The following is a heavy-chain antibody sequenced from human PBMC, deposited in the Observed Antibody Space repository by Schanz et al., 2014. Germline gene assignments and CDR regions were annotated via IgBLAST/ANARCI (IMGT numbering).Heavy chain of an antibody. CDR3: ARKVVATIGGYYDN. D-gene: IGHD5-12*01. CDR2: MNESHSTI. CDR1: GFTFSSYD. J-gene: IGHJ4*02. V-gene: IGHV3-23*04. Sequence: EVQLVESGGGVVQPGRSLRLSCVASGFTFSSYDVFWVRQAPGMGLEWVSAMNESHSTIYYADSVRGRFTISRDNAENTLFLQMNSLRAEDTAVYYCARKVVATIGGYYDNWGQGTLVIVSS.